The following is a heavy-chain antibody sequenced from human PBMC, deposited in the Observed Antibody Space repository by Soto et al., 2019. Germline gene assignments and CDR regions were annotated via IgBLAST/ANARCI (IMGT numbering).Heavy chain of an antibody. Sequence: QVQLVQSGAEVKKPGSSVKVSCKASGGTFNTFAISWVRQAPGQGFEWLGGIIPIFRTPDYAQKFQGRVTINADESASTAYMELSSLRSEDTAVYYCASDIERQRLGGNYSYAMDIWGQGTTVTVSS. CDR1: GGTFNTFA. V-gene: IGHV1-69*12. D-gene: IGHD5-12*01. CDR2: IIPIFRTP. J-gene: IGHJ6*02. CDR3: ASDIERQRLGGNYSYAMDI.